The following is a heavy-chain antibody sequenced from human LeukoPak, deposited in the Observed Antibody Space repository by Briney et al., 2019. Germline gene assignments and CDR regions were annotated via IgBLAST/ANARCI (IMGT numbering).Heavy chain of an antibody. CDR1: GGSFSGYY. J-gene: IGHJ5*02. CDR2: IKQDGSEK. Sequence: QPSETLSLTCAVYGGSFSGYYWSWVRQAPGKGLEWVANIKQDGSEKYYVDSVKGRFTISRDNAKNSLYLQMNSLRAEDTAVYYCARDFFLGEFSNWFDPRGQGTLVTVSS. CDR3: ARDFFLGEFSNWFDP. D-gene: IGHD3-10*01. V-gene: IGHV3-7*01.